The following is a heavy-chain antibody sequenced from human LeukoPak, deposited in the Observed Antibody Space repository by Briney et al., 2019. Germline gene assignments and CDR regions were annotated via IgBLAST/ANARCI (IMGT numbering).Heavy chain of an antibody. CDR2: IYYSGTT. CDR3: AGVRGVIRAFDY. V-gene: IGHV4-59*01. Sequence: SETLSLTCTVSGGSINNYYWSWIRQPPGKGLEWIGYIYYSGTTNYNPSLKSRVSISVDTSKNQFSLKLSSVTAADTAVYYCAGVRGVIRAFDYWGQGTLVTVSS. CDR1: GGSINNYY. D-gene: IGHD3-10*01. J-gene: IGHJ4*02.